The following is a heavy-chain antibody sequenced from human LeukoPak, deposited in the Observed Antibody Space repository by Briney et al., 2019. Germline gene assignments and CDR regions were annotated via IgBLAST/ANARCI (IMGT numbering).Heavy chain of an antibody. V-gene: IGHV3-23*01. Sequence: GGSLRLSCAASGFSFSSYAMTWVRQAPGKGLEWVSGISGSGGSTYYADSVKGRFTISRDNSKNTLCLQMNSLRAEDTAVYYCAKDPGYYDFWSGYSGYFDYWGQGTLVTVSS. J-gene: IGHJ4*02. CDR3: AKDPGYYDFWSGYSGYFDY. CDR2: ISGSGGST. CDR1: GFSFSSYA. D-gene: IGHD3-3*01.